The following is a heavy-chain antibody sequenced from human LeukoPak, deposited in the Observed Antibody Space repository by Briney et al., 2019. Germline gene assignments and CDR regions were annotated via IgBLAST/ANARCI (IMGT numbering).Heavy chain of an antibody. J-gene: IGHJ3*02. CDR3: ARLYSSGWYDAFDI. CDR2: ISAYNGNT. Sequence: GASVKVSCKASGYTFNSSYMHWVRQAPGQGLEWMGWISAYNGNTNYAQKLQGRVTMTTDTSTSTAYMELRSLRSDDTAVYYCARLYSSGWYDAFDIRGQGTMVTVSS. V-gene: IGHV1-18*04. D-gene: IGHD6-19*01. CDR1: GYTFNSSY.